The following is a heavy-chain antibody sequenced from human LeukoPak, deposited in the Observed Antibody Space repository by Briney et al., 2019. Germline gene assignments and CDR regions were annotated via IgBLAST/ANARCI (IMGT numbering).Heavy chain of an antibody. CDR1: GYTFTVYY. Sequence: ASVKVSCKASGYTFTVYYMHWVRQAPGQGLEWMGWINPNSGGTNYAQKFQGRVTMTRDTSISTAYMELSRLRSDDTAVYYCARGTSRSIQGARPTNWFDPWGQGTLVTVSS. CDR3: ARGTSRSIQGARPTNWFDP. D-gene: IGHD2-2*01. CDR2: INPNSGGT. V-gene: IGHV1-2*02. J-gene: IGHJ5*02.